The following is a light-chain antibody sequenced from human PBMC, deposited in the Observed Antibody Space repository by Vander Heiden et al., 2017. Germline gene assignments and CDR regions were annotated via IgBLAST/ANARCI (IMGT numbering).Light chain of an antibody. CDR1: ALPKQY. CDR2: KDS. V-gene: IGLV3-25*03. Sequence: SYELTQPPAVSVSPGQTPRITCSGDALPKQYAYWYQQKPGQAPVLVINKDSERPSGIPERFSGSSSGTTVTLTISGVQAEDEADYYCQSADSSGTYVVFGGGTKLTVL. J-gene: IGLJ2*01. CDR3: QSADSSGTYVV.